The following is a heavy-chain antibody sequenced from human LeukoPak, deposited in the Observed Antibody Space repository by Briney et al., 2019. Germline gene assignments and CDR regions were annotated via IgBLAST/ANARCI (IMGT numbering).Heavy chain of an antibody. CDR3: AGRAIAARLRGMDV. V-gene: IGHV4-31*03. Sequence: SETLSLTCTVSGGSISSGGYYWSWIRQHPGKGLEWIGYIYYSGSTYYNPSLKSRVTISVDTSKNQFSLKLSSVTAADTAVYYCAGRAIAARLRGMDVWGQGTTVTVSS. J-gene: IGHJ6*02. CDR2: IYYSGST. CDR1: GGSISSGGYY. D-gene: IGHD6-6*01.